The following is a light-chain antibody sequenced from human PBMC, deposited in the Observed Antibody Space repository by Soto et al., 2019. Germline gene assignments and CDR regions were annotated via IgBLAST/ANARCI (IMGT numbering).Light chain of an antibody. CDR1: SSDVGGYNY. CDR3: SSYTSSSTRTLVV. V-gene: IGLV2-14*01. Sequence: QSALTQPASVSGSPGQSITISCTGTSSDVGGYNYVSWYQQHPGKAPKLMIYDVSNRPSGVSNRFSGSKSGNTASLTISGRQAEDEADYYCSSYTSSSTRTLVVFGGGTQLTVL. J-gene: IGLJ2*01. CDR2: DVS.